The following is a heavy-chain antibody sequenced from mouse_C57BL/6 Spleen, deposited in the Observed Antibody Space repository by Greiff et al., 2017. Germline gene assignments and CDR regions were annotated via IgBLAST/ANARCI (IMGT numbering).Heavy chain of an antibody. CDR3: ARGAVDVWAMDY. Sequence: QVQLQQPGAELVMPGASVKLSCKASGYTFTSYWMHWVKQRPGQGLEWIGEIDPSDSYTNYNQKFKGKSTLTVDKSSSTAYMQLSSLTSGDSAVYYCARGAVDVWAMDYWGQGTSVTVSS. CDR2: IDPSDSYT. D-gene: IGHD2-10*02. V-gene: IGHV1-69*01. J-gene: IGHJ4*01. CDR1: GYTFTSYW.